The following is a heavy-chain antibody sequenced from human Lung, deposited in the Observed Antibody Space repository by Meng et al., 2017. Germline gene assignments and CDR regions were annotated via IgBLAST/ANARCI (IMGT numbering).Heavy chain of an antibody. CDR1: GFSLSTSEVA. Sequence: QITLKESGPTRVKPTQTNTPTCPFSGFSLSTSEVAVGWIRQPPGKAREWLAVIYWDDDKRYSPSLKSRVTLTKDTSKNLVVLTMTNMDSVDTGTYYCANTRYCSRSSCYTFDYWGQGTLVTVSS. J-gene: IGHJ4*02. CDR3: ANTRYCSRSSCYTFDY. CDR2: IYWDDDK. V-gene: IGHV2-5*02. D-gene: IGHD2-2*02.